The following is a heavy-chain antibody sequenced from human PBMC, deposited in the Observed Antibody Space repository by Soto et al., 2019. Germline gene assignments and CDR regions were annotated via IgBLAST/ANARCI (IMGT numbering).Heavy chain of an antibody. J-gene: IGHJ4*02. CDR3: AKGKGAPDY. CDR2: ISASGDTT. D-gene: IGHD3-10*01. Sequence: EVQLLESGGGLVQPGGSLSLSCAAPEFTLSTYPMSWVRQAPGKGLEWVSFISASGDTTYYADSVKGRFTISRDNSKNTLYLQMKSLRAEDTAVYYCAKGKGAPDYWGQGTLVTVSS. CDR1: EFTLSTYP. V-gene: IGHV3-23*01.